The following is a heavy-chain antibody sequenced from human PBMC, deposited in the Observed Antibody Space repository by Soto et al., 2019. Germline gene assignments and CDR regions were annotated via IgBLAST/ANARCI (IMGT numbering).Heavy chain of an antibody. CDR2: ISATTSTS. J-gene: IGHJ4*02. D-gene: IGHD3-22*01. CDR1: GFTFSSYS. CDR3: ARATQSYYDTSGYYSYVH. V-gene: IGHV3-48*01. Sequence: GGSLRLSCTASGFTFSSYSMDWVRQAPGKGLEWISYISATTSTSHYADSVKGRFTISKDNAKNSLYLQMNSLRAEDTAVYYCARATQSYYDTSGYYSYVHWGQGA.